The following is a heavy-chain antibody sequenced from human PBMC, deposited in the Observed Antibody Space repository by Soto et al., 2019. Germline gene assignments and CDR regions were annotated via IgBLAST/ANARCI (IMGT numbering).Heavy chain of an antibody. J-gene: IGHJ4*02. CDR3: TRDAIVVIPAAKPSHFDS. V-gene: IGHV1-18*01. Sequence: QVQLVQSGAEVKKPGSSVKVSCKGLGYNFIKYGINWVRQAPGQGLEWMGWISPYSGYTHSAQKFQGRLTLTTDTAATTAYMELRSLRSADTALYYCTRDAIVVIPAAKPSHFDSWGQGTLVTVSS. D-gene: IGHD2-2*01. CDR1: GYNFIKYG. CDR2: ISPYSGYT.